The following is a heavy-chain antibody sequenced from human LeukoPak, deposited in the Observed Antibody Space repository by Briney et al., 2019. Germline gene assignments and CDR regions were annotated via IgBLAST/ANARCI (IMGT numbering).Heavy chain of an antibody. V-gene: IGHV3-30-3*01. CDR1: EFTFSSYD. Sequence: GGSLRLSCAASEFTFSSYDMNWVRQAPGKGLGWVAVISYDGSNKYYADSVKGRFTISRDNSKNTLYVQMNSLRAEDTAVYYCAREERSDWYVGYFDYWGQGTLVTVSS. D-gene: IGHD6-13*01. J-gene: IGHJ4*02. CDR2: ISYDGSNK. CDR3: AREERSDWYVGYFDY.